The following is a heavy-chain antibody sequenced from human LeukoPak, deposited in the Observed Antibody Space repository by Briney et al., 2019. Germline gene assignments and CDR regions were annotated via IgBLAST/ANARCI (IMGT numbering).Heavy chain of an antibody. J-gene: IGHJ4*02. V-gene: IGHV3-48*03. CDR3: ARDPRGPTGYDHSGRDSFDY. CDR1: GFTFSSYE. Sequence: PGGSLRLSCAASGFTFSSYEMNWVRQAPGKGLEWVSYISSSGSTIYYADSVKGRFTISRDNAKNSLYLQMNSLRPEDTAVYYCARDPRGPTGYDHSGRDSFDYWGQGTLVTVSS. D-gene: IGHD3-22*01. CDR2: ISSSGSTI.